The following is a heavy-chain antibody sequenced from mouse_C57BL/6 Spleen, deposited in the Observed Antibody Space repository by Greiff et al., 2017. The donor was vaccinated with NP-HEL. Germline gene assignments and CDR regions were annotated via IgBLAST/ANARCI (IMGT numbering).Heavy chain of an antibody. D-gene: IGHD1-1*01. J-gene: IGHJ2*01. CDR2: IYPGSGST. CDR1: GYTFTSYW. CDR3: ARRGPTVSCFDY. Sequence: VQLQQSGAELVKPGASVKMSCKASGYTFTSYWITWVKQRPGQGLEWIGDIYPGSGSTNYNEKFKSKATLTVDTSSSTAYMQLSSLTSEDSAVYYCARRGPTVSCFDYWGQGTTLTVSS. V-gene: IGHV1-55*01.